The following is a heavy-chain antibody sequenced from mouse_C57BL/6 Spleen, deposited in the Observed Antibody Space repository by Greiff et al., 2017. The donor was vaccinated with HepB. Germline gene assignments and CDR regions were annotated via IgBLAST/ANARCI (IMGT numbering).Heavy chain of an antibody. J-gene: IGHJ4*01. D-gene: IGHD2-2*01. V-gene: IGHV1-18*01. CDR1: GYTFTDYN. CDR3: ARGGYDERGYAMDY. Sequence: SGPELVKPGASVKIPCKASGYTFTDYNMDWVKQSHGKSLEWIGDINPNNGGTIYNQKFKGKATLTVDKSSSTAYMELRSLTSEDTAVYYCARGGYDERGYAMDYWGQGTSVTVSS. CDR2: INPNNGGT.